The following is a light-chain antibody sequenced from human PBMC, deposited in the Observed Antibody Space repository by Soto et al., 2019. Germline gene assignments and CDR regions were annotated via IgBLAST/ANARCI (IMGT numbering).Light chain of an antibody. Sequence: QTVVTQPPSASGTPGQRVTISCSGSSSNVGSSSVYWYQQLPGTAPKLLIYRSNQRPSGVPDRFSGSKSGTSASLAISGLRSEDEADYYCAAWDDSLSGFYVFGTGTKVTVL. J-gene: IGLJ1*01. V-gene: IGLV1-47*01. CDR3: AAWDDSLSGFYV. CDR2: RSN. CDR1: SSNVGSSS.